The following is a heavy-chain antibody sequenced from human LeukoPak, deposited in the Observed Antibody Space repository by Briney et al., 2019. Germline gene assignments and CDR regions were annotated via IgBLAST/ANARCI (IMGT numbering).Heavy chain of an antibody. CDR2: ISAYNGNT. V-gene: IGHV1-18*01. Sequence: GASVKVSCKASGYTFTSYGISWVRQAPGQGLEWMGWISAYNGNTNYAQKLQGRVTMTTDTSTSTAYMELRSLRSDDTAVYYCARDSPDYDILTGFLKSDYWGQGTLVTVSS. D-gene: IGHD3-9*01. J-gene: IGHJ4*02. CDR1: GYTFTSYG. CDR3: ARDSPDYDILTGFLKSDY.